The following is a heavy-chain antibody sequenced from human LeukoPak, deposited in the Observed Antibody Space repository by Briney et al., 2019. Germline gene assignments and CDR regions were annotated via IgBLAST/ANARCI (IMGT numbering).Heavy chain of an antibody. CDR3: AKDTGSSGWYGGYYYYYGRDV. CDR2: ISWDGGST. Sequence: PGGSLRLSCAAPGFTFDDYTMHWVRQAPGKGLEWVSLISWDGGSTYYADSVKGRFTISRDNSKNSLYLQMNSLRTEDTALYYCAKDTGSSGWYGGYYYYYGRDVWGQGTRVTVSS. J-gene: IGHJ6*02. CDR1: GFTFDDYT. V-gene: IGHV3-43*01. D-gene: IGHD6-19*01.